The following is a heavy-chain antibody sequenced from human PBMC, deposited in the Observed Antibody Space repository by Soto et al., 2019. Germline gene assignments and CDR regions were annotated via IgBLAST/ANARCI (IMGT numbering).Heavy chain of an antibody. J-gene: IGHJ3*02. Sequence: GASVKVSCKASGYTFTSYGISWVRQAPGQGLEWMGWISAYNGNTNYAQKLQGRVTMTTDTSTSTADMELRSLRSDDTAVYYCARQGGIVGARDAFDIWGQGTMVTVSS. V-gene: IGHV1-18*01. CDR3: ARQGGIVGARDAFDI. CDR1: GYTFTSYG. D-gene: IGHD1-26*01. CDR2: ISAYNGNT.